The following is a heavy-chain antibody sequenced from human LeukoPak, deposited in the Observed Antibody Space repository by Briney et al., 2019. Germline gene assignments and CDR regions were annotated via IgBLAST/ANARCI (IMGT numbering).Heavy chain of an antibody. J-gene: IGHJ4*02. Sequence: GGSLRLSCAASGFTLSSYEMNWVRQAPGKGLEWVSYISSSDGTIYYADSVKGRFSTTRDNAKNSLYLQMNSLRAEDAAVYYCARVGYGGNAKDYWGQGTLVTVSS. V-gene: IGHV3-48*03. CDR2: ISSSDGTI. D-gene: IGHD4-23*01. CDR3: ARVGYGGNAKDY. CDR1: GFTLSSYE.